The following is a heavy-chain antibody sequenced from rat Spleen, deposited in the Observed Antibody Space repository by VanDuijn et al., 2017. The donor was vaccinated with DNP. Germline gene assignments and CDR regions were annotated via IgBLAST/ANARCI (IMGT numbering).Heavy chain of an antibody. D-gene: IGHD1-6*01. J-gene: IGHJ2*01. CDR3: TRQLTYYGHRRLDY. Sequence: EVQLVESGGGLVQPGKSLKLSCAASGFTFSNYGMAWVRRAPEKGLEWVATISPSGDITYYRDSVKGRFTISRDDARSTLYLQMDSLRSEDTATYYCTRQLTYYGHRRLDYWGQGVMVTVSS. V-gene: IGHV5S13*01. CDR2: ISPSGDIT. CDR1: GFTFSNYG.